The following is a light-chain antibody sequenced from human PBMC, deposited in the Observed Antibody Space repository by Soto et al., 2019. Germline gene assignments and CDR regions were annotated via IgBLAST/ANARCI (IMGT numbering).Light chain of an antibody. J-gene: IGLJ1*01. CDR3: GTSDDSLVSYV. V-gene: IGLV1-51*01. CDR1: STNLGDNY. Sequence: QPVLTQPPSVSAAPGQRVIISCSGSSTNLGDNYVSWYQHLPGTAPKLVVYDNERRPSQLPGRFSGSKSGTSATLVITGLQTGDGADYYCGTSDDSLVSYVFGAGTTLTVL. CDR2: DNE.